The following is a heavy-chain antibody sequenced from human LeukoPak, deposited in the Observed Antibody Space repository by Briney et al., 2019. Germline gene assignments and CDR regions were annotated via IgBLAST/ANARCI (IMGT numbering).Heavy chain of an antibody. CDR1: TGSISSQY. V-gene: IGHV4-59*11. J-gene: IGHJ4*02. D-gene: IGHD1-14*01. CDR2: IYSSGIT. CDR3: ARDFFGILDY. Sequence: SETLSLTCTVSTGSISSQYWSWIRQPPGKGLEWVGYIYSSGITKYNPSLKSQVTISVDTSKKQFSLRLTSVTAADTAVYYCARDFFGILDYWGQGTVVTVSS.